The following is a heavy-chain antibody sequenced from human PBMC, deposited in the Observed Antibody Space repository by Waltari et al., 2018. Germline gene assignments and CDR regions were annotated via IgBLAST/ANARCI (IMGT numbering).Heavy chain of an antibody. V-gene: IGHV3-74*01. J-gene: IGHJ3*01. CDR2: IKYDGSST. CDR1: GFTFSTFW. CDR3: VRDLYGRDDV. Sequence: EVQLVESGGGLVQPGGFLRLSCEASGFTFSTFWMHWVRQLPGKGLVWVSHIKYDGSSTNYGDAVEGRFTISRDNAKNILYLQMNSLRAEDTAVYYCVRDLYGRDDVWGQGTMVTVSS. D-gene: IGHD2-8*01.